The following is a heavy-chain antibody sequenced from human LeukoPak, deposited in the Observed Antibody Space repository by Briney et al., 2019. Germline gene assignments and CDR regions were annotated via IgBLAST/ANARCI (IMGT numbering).Heavy chain of an antibody. Sequence: GGSLRLSCAASGSTFSIYSMNWVRQAPGKGLEWVSSISSSSSFIYYADSIKGRFTISRDNAKNSLYLQMNSLRAEDTAVYYCATQGEHSYDSNRSGYFQHWGQGTLVTVSS. V-gene: IGHV3-21*01. CDR1: GSTFSIYS. CDR3: ATQGEHSYDSNRSGYFQH. J-gene: IGHJ1*01. D-gene: IGHD3-22*01. CDR2: ISSSSSFI.